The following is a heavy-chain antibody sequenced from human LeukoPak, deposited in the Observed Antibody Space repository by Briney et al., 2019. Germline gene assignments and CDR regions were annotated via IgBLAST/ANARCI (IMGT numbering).Heavy chain of an antibody. Sequence: GGSLRLSCAASGFTFSSYGMHWVRQAPGKGLEWVAVIWYDESSKYYADSVKGRFTISRDNSKNTLYLQMNSLRAEDTAVYYCAKSPITGTTPTPRGDYWGQGTLVTVSS. D-gene: IGHD1-7*01. CDR1: GFTFSSYG. CDR3: AKSPITGTTPTPRGDY. CDR2: IWYDESSK. J-gene: IGHJ4*02. V-gene: IGHV3-33*06.